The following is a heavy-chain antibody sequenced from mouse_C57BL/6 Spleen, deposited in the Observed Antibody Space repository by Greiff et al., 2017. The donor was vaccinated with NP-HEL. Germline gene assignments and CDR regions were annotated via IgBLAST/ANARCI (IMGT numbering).Heavy chain of an antibody. D-gene: IGHD1-1*01. CDR3: ARHIGGSSYFDY. CDR1: GFTFSSYG. CDR2: ISNSGSYT. V-gene: IGHV5-6*01. Sequence: EVKLMESGGDLVKPGGSLKLSCAASGFTFSSYGMSWVRQTPEKRLEWVATISNSGSYTYYPDSVKGRVTISRDNAKNTLYRQMSSLKSEDTAMYYCARHIGGSSYFDYWGQGTTLTVSS. J-gene: IGHJ2*01.